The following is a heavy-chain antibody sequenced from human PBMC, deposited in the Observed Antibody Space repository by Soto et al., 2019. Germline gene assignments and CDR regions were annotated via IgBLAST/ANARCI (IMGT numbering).Heavy chain of an antibody. Sequence: SETLSLTCTVSGGSISSGDYYWSWIRQPPEKGLEWIGYIYYSGSTYYNPSLKSRVTISVDTSKNQFSLKLSSVTAADTAVYFCAKDVTLDYYGSGDHFDYWGQGTLVTVSS. CDR1: GGSISSGDYY. CDR2: IYYSGST. V-gene: IGHV4-30-4*01. CDR3: AKDVTLDYYGSGDHFDY. J-gene: IGHJ4*02. D-gene: IGHD3-10*01.